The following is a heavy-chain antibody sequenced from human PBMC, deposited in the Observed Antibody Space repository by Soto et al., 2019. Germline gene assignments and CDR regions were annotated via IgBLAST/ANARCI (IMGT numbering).Heavy chain of an antibody. CDR1: GFTFRSYG. CDR3: AKDLGGSQKRRAGMDV. Sequence: LRLSCAASGFTFRSYGIHWVRQAPGKGLEWVAVISYDGSNKYYADSVKGRFTISRDNSKNTLYLQMNSLIPEDTALYYCAKDLGGSQKRRAGMDVWGQGTTVTVSS. D-gene: IGHD3-10*01. J-gene: IGHJ6*02. V-gene: IGHV3-30*18. CDR2: ISYDGSNK.